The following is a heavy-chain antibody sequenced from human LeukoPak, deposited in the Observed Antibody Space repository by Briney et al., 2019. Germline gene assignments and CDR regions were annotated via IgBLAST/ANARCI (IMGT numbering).Heavy chain of an antibody. CDR2: IKQDGSET. D-gene: IGHD6-19*01. J-gene: IGHJ4*02. CDR3: TRVRGIRYNTGWYHYFDY. Sequence: PGGPLRLSCAASGFTFSTSWMSWVPRAAGKGLEWVANIKQDGSETYYVASVQGRFTISRDNAKNSLYLQMNTLRAEDTAVYYCTRVRGIRYNTGWYHYFDYWGQGTLVTVSS. V-gene: IGHV3-7*04. CDR1: GFTFSTSW.